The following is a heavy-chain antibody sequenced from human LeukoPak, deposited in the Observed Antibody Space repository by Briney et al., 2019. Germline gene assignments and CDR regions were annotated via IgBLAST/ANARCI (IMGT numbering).Heavy chain of an antibody. J-gene: IGHJ4*02. V-gene: IGHV4-59*08. CDR2: VYYSGST. CDR1: GDSIRSDY. Sequence: SETLSLTCTVSGDSIRSDYWSWIRQPPGKGLEWIGYVYYSGSTQYNPSLKSRVTISIGTSKKQFSLRLSSVTAADTAVYYCARVGGVRTYYYDSSGYYYDYWGQGTLVTVSS. D-gene: IGHD3-22*01. CDR3: ARVGGVRTYYYDSSGYYYDY.